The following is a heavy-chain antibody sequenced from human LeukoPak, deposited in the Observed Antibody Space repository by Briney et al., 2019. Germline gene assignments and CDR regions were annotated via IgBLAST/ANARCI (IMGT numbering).Heavy chain of an antibody. D-gene: IGHD6-13*01. CDR2: IYYGGST. V-gene: IGHV4-39*01. J-gene: IGHJ4*02. Sequence: NASETLSLTCTVSGGSISTTNYYWGWIRRPPGKGLEWIGSIYYGGSTYYNPPLKSRVTISVDTSKNQFSLKVNSVTAADTAVYYCARCVAVAAKYYFDYWGQGTLVTISS. CDR3: ARCVAVAAKYYFDY. CDR1: GGSISTTNYY.